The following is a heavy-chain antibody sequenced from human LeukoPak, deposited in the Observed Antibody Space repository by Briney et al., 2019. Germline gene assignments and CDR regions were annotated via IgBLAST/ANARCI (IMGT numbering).Heavy chain of an antibody. D-gene: IGHD3-3*01. J-gene: IGHJ3*02. V-gene: IGHV3-48*01. CDR3: ARTYDFGRGPPGDAFDN. CDR1: GFTFTIFG. CDR2: IEARSGIT. Sequence: GGSLRLSCAASGFTFTIFGFNWVRQAPGKVPEWVSYIEARSGITYYADSVQGRFTISRDNAQESVFLQMNSLRADDTAVYYCARTYDFGRGPPGDAFDNWGPGTLVTVSS.